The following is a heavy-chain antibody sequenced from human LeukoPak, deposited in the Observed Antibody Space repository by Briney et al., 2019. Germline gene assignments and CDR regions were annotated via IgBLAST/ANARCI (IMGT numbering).Heavy chain of an antibody. D-gene: IGHD6-19*01. V-gene: IGHV4-30-2*01. J-gene: IGHJ4*02. CDR3: ASFYSSGWYPIDY. CDR2: IYHSGST. Sequence: PSETLSLTCAVSGGSISSGGYSWSWIRQPPGKGLEWIGYIYHSGSTYYNPSLKSRVTISVDRSKNQFSLKLSSVTAADTAVYYCASFYSSGWYPIDYWGQGTLVTVSS. CDR1: GGSISSGGYS.